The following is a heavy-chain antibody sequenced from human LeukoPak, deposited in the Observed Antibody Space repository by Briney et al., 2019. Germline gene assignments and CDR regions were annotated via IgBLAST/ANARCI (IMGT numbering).Heavy chain of an antibody. CDR2: IYPGDSDT. V-gene: IGHV5-51*01. J-gene: IGHJ6*02. CDR1: GYSFTSYW. CDR3: ARHQSYYDILTGTHYYYGMDV. Sequence: GESLKISCKGSGYSFTSYWIGWVRQMPGKGLEWMGIIYPGDSDTRYSPSFQGQVTISADKSISTAYLQWSNLKASDTAMYYCARHQSYYDILTGTHYYYGMDVWGQGTTVTVSS. D-gene: IGHD3-9*01.